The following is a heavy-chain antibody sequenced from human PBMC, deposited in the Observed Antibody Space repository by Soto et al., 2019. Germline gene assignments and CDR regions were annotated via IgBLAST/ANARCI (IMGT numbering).Heavy chain of an antibody. D-gene: IGHD1-1*01. CDR3: ARGRYGDY. V-gene: IGHV1-18*01. Sequence: QVHLVQSGAEVKKPGASVKVSCKGSGYIFTTYCITWVRQAPGQGLEWMGWISAHNGNTNYAQKLQGRVTVTRDTSTSTAYMELRNLRSDDTDVYYCARGRYGDYWGQGALVTVSS. CDR1: GYIFTTYC. J-gene: IGHJ4*02. CDR2: ISAHNGNT.